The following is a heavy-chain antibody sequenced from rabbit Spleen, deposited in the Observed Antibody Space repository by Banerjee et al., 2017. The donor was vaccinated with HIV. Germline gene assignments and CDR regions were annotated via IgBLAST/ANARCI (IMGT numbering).Heavy chain of an antibody. V-gene: IGHV1S47*01. CDR2: IDLVFGTT. J-gene: IGHJ4*01. D-gene: IGHD6-1*01. CDR1: GFSFSNKA. Sequence: QEQLVESGGGLVRPEGSLKLSCTASGFSFSNKAVMCWVRQAPGKGLEWIGYIDLVFGTTYYASWVNGRFTISSHNAQNTLYLQLNSLTVADTATYFCVREAGYGGYGDANLWGPGTLVTVS. CDR3: VREAGYGGYGDANL.